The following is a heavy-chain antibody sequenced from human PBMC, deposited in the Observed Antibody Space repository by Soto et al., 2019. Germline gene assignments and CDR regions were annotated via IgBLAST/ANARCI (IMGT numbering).Heavy chain of an antibody. D-gene: IGHD6-13*01. Sequence: QVQLVESGGGVVQPGRSLRLSCAASGFTFSNYAMHWVRQAPGKGLEWVAVISHDGFNKYYADSVKGRFTISRDSSKNTFYLQMNSLRVEDTAMYSCARDSGSSWYFGMDVWGQGTTVTVSS. V-gene: IGHV3-30-3*01. CDR1: GFTFSNYA. CDR2: ISHDGFNK. CDR3: ARDSGSSWYFGMDV. J-gene: IGHJ6*02.